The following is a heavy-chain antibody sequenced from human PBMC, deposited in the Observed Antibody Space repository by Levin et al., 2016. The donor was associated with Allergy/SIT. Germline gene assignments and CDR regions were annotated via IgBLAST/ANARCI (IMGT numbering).Heavy chain of an antibody. CDR1: GGSISSYY. CDR2: IYNSGFT. J-gene: IGHJ4*02. Sequence: SETLSLTCTVSGGSISSYYWSWIRQPPGKGLEWIGYIYNSGFTNYSPSLKSRVTISVDTSKNQFSLKLNSVTAADAAVYYCARVGFGRGSYYFDYWGQGTLVTVSS. CDR3: ARVGFGRGSYYFDY. V-gene: IGHV4-59*01. D-gene: IGHD1-26*01.